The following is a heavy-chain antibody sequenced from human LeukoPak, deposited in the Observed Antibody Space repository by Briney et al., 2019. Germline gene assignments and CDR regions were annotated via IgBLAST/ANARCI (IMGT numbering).Heavy chain of an antibody. D-gene: IGHD6-19*01. CDR3: ARFPTFGHSTGWYYFDY. CDR1: GYSFTSYW. Sequence: GESLKISCKGSGYSFTSYWIGWVRQMPGKGLEWMGIIYPGDSDTRYSPSFQGQVTISADNSISTAYLQWSSPRASDTAMYYCARFPTFGHSTGWYYFDYWGQGTLVTVSS. CDR2: IYPGDSDT. V-gene: IGHV5-51*01. J-gene: IGHJ4*02.